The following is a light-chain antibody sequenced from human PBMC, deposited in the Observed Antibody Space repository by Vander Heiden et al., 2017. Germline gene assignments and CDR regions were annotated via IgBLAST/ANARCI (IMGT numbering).Light chain of an antibody. CDR2: LGS. V-gene: IGKV2-28*01. CDR1: QSLLHRNGYNY. CDR3: MQALQTPWT. J-gene: IGKJ1*01. Sequence: DIVMTQSPLSLPVTPGEPASISCRSSQSLLHRNGYNYWDWSLQKPEQSPQLLIYLGSNRASGVPDRFSGSGSGTDFTLKISRVEAEDVGVYYCMQALQTPWTFGQGTKVEIK.